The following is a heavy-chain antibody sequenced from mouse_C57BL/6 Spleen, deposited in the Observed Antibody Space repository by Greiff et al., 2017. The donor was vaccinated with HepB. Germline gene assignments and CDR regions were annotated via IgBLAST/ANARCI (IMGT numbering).Heavy chain of an antibody. J-gene: IGHJ4*01. CDR1: GFTFSDYG. Sequence: EVKVVESGGGLVQPGGSLKLSCAASGFTFSDYGMAWVRQAPRKGPEWVAFISNLAYSIYYADTVTGRFTISRENAKNTLYLEMSSLRSEDTAMYYCARQTTVAMDYWGQGTSVTVSS. CDR2: ISNLAYSI. V-gene: IGHV5-15*01. CDR3: ARQTTVAMDY. D-gene: IGHD1-1*01.